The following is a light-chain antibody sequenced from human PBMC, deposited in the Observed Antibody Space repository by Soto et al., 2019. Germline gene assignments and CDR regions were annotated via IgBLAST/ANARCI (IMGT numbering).Light chain of an antibody. CDR2: GAS. J-gene: IGKJ1*01. V-gene: IGKV3-15*01. CDR3: QQYNSWLWT. Sequence: EIVMTQPPATLSVSPGEGATLSCRASQSVSSKLAWYQQKPGQAPRLLIYGASTRANGIPGRFSGSGSGTEFTLIIRSLQSEDSAVYGWQQYNSWLWTFGQGTKVEIK. CDR1: QSVSSK.